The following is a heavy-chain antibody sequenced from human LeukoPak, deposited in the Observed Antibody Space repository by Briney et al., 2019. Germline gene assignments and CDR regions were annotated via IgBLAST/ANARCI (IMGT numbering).Heavy chain of an antibody. Sequence: PSETLSLTCAVYGGSFSGYYWSWIRQPPGKGLEWIGEINHSGSTNYNPSLKSRVTISVVTSKNQFSLKLSSVTAADTAVYYCARGKDSSGYYDGLGYWGQGTLVTVSS. J-gene: IGHJ4*02. CDR2: INHSGST. D-gene: IGHD3-22*01. V-gene: IGHV4-34*01. CDR1: GGSFSGYY. CDR3: ARGKDSSGYYDGLGY.